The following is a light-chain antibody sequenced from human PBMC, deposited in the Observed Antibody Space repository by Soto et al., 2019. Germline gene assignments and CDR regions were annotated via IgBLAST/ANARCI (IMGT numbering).Light chain of an antibody. CDR3: SSYTSSSTLVV. Sequence: QSALTQPASVSGSPGQSITISCTGTSSDVGAYNYVSWYQQHPGKAPKLMIYDVSHRPSGVSNRFSGSKSGNTASLTISGLQAEDEADYYCSSYTSSSTLVVFGGGTQLT. CDR2: DVS. V-gene: IGLV2-14*03. J-gene: IGLJ2*01. CDR1: SSDVGAYNY.